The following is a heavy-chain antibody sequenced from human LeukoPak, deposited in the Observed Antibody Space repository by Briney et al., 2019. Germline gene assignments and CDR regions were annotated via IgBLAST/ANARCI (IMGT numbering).Heavy chain of an antibody. CDR2: INHSGST. J-gene: IGHJ4*02. CDR3: ARVGTMSLDY. V-gene: IGHV4-34*01. D-gene: IGHD3-10*02. Sequence: SETLSLTCAVYGGSFSGYYWSWIRQPPGKGLEWVGEINHSGSTNYNPSLKSRVTISVDTSKNQFSLKLSSVTAADTAVYYCARVGTMSLDYWGQGTLVTVPS. CDR1: GGSFSGYY.